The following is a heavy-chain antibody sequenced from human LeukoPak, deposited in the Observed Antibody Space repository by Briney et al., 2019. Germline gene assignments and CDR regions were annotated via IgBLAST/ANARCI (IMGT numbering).Heavy chain of an antibody. CDR2: IKQDGSEK. V-gene: IGHV3-7*01. Sequence: GGSLRLSCAASGFTFSSYWMSWVRQAPGKGLEWVANIKQDGSEKYYVDSVKGRFTISRDNTMNSLYLQMSSLRAEDTAVYYCATDRGWRTSGYYLYYFEYWGQGTLVTYSS. CDR3: ATDRGWRTSGYYLYYFEY. D-gene: IGHD3-3*01. CDR1: GFTFSSYW. J-gene: IGHJ4*02.